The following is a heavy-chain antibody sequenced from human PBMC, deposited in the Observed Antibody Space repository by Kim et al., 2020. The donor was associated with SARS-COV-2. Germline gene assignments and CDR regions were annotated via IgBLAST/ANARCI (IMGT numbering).Heavy chain of an antibody. V-gene: IGHV4-39*07. Sequence: SETLSLTCTVSGGSIRSSSYYWGWIRQPPGKGLEWIGSVSYNGDTSYNPSLRSRLTISIDTSNTQFSLQLSSVTAADTAVYYCARGKTGLRYLDAFDIWGQGTVVTVSS. CDR3: ARGKTGLRYLDAFDI. J-gene: IGHJ3*02. CDR1: GGSIRSSSYY. CDR2: VSYNGDT. D-gene: IGHD3-9*01.